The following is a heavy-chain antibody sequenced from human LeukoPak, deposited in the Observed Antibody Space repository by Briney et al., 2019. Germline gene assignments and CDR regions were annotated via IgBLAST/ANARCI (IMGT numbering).Heavy chain of an antibody. V-gene: IGHV1-24*01. Sequence: ASVKVSCKVSGYTLTELSMHWVRQAPGKGLEWMGGFDPEDGETIYAQKFQGRVTMTEDTSTDTAYMELSSLRSEDTAVYYCARVRRVGQQLKGWFDPWGQGTLVTVSS. CDR1: GYTLTELS. CDR2: FDPEDGET. CDR3: ARVRRVGQQLKGWFDP. J-gene: IGHJ5*02. D-gene: IGHD6-13*01.